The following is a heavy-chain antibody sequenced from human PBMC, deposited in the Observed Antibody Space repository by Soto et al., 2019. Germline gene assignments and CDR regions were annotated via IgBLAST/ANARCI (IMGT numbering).Heavy chain of an antibody. V-gene: IGHV4-34*01. Sequence: PSETLSLTCAVYGGSFSGYYWSWIRQPPGKGLEWIGEINHSGSTNYNPSLKSRVTISVDTSMNQFSLKLSSVTAADTAVYYCAREPAARGVSDQTKTLYYFDYWGQGTLVTVSS. CDR2: INHSGST. CDR1: GGSFSGYY. D-gene: IGHD6-6*01. J-gene: IGHJ4*02. CDR3: AREPAARGVSDQTKTLYYFDY.